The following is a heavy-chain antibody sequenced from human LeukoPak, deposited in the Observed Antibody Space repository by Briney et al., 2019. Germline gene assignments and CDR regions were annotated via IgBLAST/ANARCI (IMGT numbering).Heavy chain of an antibody. J-gene: IGHJ3*02. Sequence: SETLSLTCVVYGGSFSGYYWSCIRQPPGKGLEWIGEINHSGSTNYNPSLKGPVTISVDTSKNQFSLKLSSVTAADTAVYYCARAGVVVVTYHVRTNDAFDIWGQGKMVTVSS. CDR1: GGSFSGYY. CDR3: ARAGVVVVTYHVRTNDAFDI. D-gene: IGHD2-21*02. CDR2: INHSGST. V-gene: IGHV4-34*01.